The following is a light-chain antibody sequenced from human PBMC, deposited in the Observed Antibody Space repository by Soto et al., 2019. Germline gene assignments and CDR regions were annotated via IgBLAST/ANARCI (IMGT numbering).Light chain of an antibody. Sequence: EIVLTQSPATLSLSPGERATLSCRASETIRGLLACYQQRPGQPPRLLIYGASSRATGIPDRFSGSGSGTDFTLTISRLEPEDFAVYYCQQYDNLPPTWTFGQGTKVDIK. CDR2: GAS. V-gene: IGKV3-20*01. CDR3: QQYDNLPPTWT. J-gene: IGKJ1*01. CDR1: ETIRGL.